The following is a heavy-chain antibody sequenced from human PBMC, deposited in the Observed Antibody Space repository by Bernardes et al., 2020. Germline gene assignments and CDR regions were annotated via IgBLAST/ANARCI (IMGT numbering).Heavy chain of an antibody. CDR3: ANSVSVLAAAGDY. J-gene: IGHJ4*02. Sequence: GGSLRLACAASGFTFSSYAMSWVRQAPGKGLEWVSAISGSGGSTYYADSVKGRFTISRDNSKNTLYLQMNSLRAEDTAVYYCANSVSVLAAAGDYWGQGTLVTVSS. CDR1: GFTFSSYA. V-gene: IGHV3-23*01. D-gene: IGHD6-13*01. CDR2: ISGSGGST.